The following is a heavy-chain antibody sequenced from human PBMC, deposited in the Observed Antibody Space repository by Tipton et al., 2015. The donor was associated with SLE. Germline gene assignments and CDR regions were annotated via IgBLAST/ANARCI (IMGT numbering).Heavy chain of an antibody. Sequence: SLRLSCAASGFSFSSYAMHWVRQAPGKGLEWVAVISYDGSNEYYADSVQGRFTISRDNSKNTLYLQMNSLRAEDTAVYYCARAPRYSSGYYYYMDVWGKGTTVTVSS. CDR3: ARAPRYSSGYYYYMDV. V-gene: IGHV3-30*03. J-gene: IGHJ6*03. CDR1: GFSFSSYA. CDR2: ISYDGSNE. D-gene: IGHD6-19*01.